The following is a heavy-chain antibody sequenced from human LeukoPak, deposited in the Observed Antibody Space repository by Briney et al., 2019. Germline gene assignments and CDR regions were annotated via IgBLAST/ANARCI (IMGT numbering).Heavy chain of an antibody. V-gene: IGHV1-2*02. J-gene: IGHJ6*03. Sequence: SVKVSCKASGYTFTVYYMHWVRQAPGQGLEWMGRINPNSGGTNYAQKFQGRVTMTRDTSISTAYMELSRLRSDDTAVYYCASDFPTRPDMDVWGKGTTVTVSS. CDR3: ASDFPTRPDMDV. CDR1: GYTFTVYY. CDR2: INPNSGGT. D-gene: IGHD5-12*01.